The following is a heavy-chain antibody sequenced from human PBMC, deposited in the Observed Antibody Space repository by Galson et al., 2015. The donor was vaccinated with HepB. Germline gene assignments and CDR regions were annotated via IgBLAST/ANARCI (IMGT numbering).Heavy chain of an antibody. D-gene: IGHD6-19*01. CDR3: AGYSSAHNHYFDY. V-gene: IGHV4-59*01. J-gene: IGHJ4*02. CDR2: IYYSGTT. CDR1: GGSISSCY. Sequence: ETLSLTCTVSGGSISSCYWSWIRQPPGKGLEWIGYIYYSGTTVYNPSLKSRVIMSVDTSKNQFSLNLISVTAADTAVYYCAGYSSAHNHYFDYWGQGTLVTVSS.